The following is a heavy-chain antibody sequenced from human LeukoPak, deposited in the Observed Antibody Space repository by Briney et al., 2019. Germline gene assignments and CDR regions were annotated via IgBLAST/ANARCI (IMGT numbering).Heavy chain of an antibody. CDR3: ARSSSGYSHRYYYYYYGMDV. D-gene: IGHD5-18*01. J-gene: IGHJ6*02. CDR1: GGTFSSYA. Sequence: SVKVSCKASGGTFSSYAISWVRQAPGQGLEWMGGIIPIFGTANYAQKFQGRVTITADESTGTAYMELSSLRSEDTAVYYCARSSSGYSHRYYYYYYGMDVWGQGITVTVSS. V-gene: IGHV1-69*13. CDR2: IIPIFGTA.